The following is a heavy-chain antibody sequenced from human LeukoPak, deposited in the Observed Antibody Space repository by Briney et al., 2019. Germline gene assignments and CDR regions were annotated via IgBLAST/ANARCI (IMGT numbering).Heavy chain of an antibody. V-gene: IGHV4-31*03. CDR3: AREVVATAYYFDY. D-gene: IGHD5-12*01. Sequence: TSETLSLTCTVSGGSISSGGYYWSWIRQHPGKGLEWIGYIYYSGSTYYNPSLKSRVTISVDTSKNQFSLKLSSVTAADTAVYYCAREVVATAYYFDYWGQGTLVTVSS. J-gene: IGHJ4*02. CDR1: GGSISSGGYY. CDR2: IYYSGST.